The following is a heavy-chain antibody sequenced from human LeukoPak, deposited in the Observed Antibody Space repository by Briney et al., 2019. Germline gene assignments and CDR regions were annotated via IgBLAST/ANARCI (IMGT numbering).Heavy chain of an antibody. V-gene: IGHV3-74*03. CDR2: IDNDGHGI. D-gene: IGHD3-3*01. CDR1: GFTFSGYW. Sequence: PGGSLRLSCAASGFTFSGYWMHWVRQAPEKGLELVSRIDNDGHGILYADSVKGRFTTSRDNAKNTLYLQMNSLRFEDTAVYYCATGGGWVSSFGVVTHIDVWGKGTTVTVSS. J-gene: IGHJ6*03. CDR3: ATGGGWVSSFGVVTHIDV.